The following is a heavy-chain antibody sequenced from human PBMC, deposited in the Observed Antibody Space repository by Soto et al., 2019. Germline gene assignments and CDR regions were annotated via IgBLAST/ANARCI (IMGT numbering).Heavy chain of an antibody. CDR2: IKQDGSEK. V-gene: IGHV3-7*01. CDR3: AREVDIVATITFDY. D-gene: IGHD5-12*01. CDR1: GFTFSSYW. J-gene: IGHJ4*02. Sequence: EVQLVESGGGLVQPGGSLRLSCAASGFTFSSYWMSWVRQAPGKGLEWVANIKQDGSEKYYVDSVKGRFTISRDNAKNSLYLQMNSLRAEDTAVYYCAREVDIVATITFDYWGQGTLVTVSS.